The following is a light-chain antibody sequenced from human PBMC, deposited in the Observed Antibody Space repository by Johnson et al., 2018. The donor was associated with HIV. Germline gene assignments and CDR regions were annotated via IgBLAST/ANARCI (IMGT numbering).Light chain of an antibody. Sequence: QSVLTQPPSVSAAPGQKVTISCSGSSSNIGNNYVSWYQQLPGRAPKLLIYDNNKRPSGIPERFSGSSSGTIVTLTISGVQAEDEADYYCLSADSSGTYVFGTGTKVTVL. V-gene: IGLV1-51*01. CDR1: SSNIGNNY. J-gene: IGLJ1*01. CDR2: DNN. CDR3: LSADSSGTYV.